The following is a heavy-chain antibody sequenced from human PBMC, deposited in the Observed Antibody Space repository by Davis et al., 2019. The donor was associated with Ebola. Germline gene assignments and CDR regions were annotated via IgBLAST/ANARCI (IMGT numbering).Heavy chain of an antibody. Sequence: ASVKVSFKASGYTFTGYYMHWVRQAPGQGLEWMGRINPNSGGTNYAQKFQGRVTMTRDTSISTAYMELSRLRSDDTAVYYCAREKLQNSPYYYYYYGMDVWGKGTTVTVSS. J-gene: IGHJ6*04. CDR2: INPNSGGT. CDR1: GYTFTGYY. D-gene: IGHD4-11*01. CDR3: AREKLQNSPYYYYYYGMDV. V-gene: IGHV1-2*06.